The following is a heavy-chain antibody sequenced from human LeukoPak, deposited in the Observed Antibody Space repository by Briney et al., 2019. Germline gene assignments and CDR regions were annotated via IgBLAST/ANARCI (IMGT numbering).Heavy chain of an antibody. CDR1: GFTFSSYS. J-gene: IGHJ4*02. CDR3: ASSSDDYYDSSGYYVDY. Sequence: GSLRLSCAASGFTFSSYSINWVRQAPGKGLEWVSCVSSTSSFIYYADSVKGRFTISRDNAKNSLYLQMNSLRAEDTAVYYCASSSDDYYDSSGYYVDYWGQGTLVTVSS. D-gene: IGHD3-22*01. CDR2: VSSTSSFI. V-gene: IGHV3-21*04.